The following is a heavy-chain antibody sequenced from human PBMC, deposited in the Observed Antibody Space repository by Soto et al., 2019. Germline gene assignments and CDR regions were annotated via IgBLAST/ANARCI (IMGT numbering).Heavy chain of an antibody. CDR2: IYYSGST. V-gene: IGHV4-39*01. CDR1: GGSISSSSYY. Sequence: SETLSLACTVSGGSISSSSYYWGWIRQPPGKGLEWIGSIYYSGSTYYNPSLKSRVTISVDTSKNQFSLKLSSVTAADTAVYYCARLPYSSGCHFRFAYWGQGTLVTVSS. D-gene: IGHD6-19*01. CDR3: ARLPYSSGCHFRFAY. J-gene: IGHJ4*02.